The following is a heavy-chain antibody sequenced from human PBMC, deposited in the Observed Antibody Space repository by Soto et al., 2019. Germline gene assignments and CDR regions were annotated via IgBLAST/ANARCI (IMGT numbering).Heavy chain of an antibody. J-gene: IGHJ4*02. CDR2: IYNGGST. CDR3: ARGFDPYYFDY. D-gene: IGHD3-9*01. V-gene: IGHV3-53*04. CDR1: GFTVSSNY. Sequence: EVQLVESGGGLVQPGGSLRLSCVASGFTVSSNYMSWVRQAPGKGLEWVSVIYNGGSTYYADSVKGRFTISRHNSNNTLFLQMNSLRAEDTAVYYCARGFDPYYFDYWGQGTLVTVSS.